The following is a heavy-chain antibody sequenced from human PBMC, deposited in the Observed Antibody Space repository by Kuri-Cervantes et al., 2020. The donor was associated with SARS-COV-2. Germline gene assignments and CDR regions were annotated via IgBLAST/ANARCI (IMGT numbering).Heavy chain of an antibody. CDR1: GFTFSDYY. CDR2: IYSGGST. V-gene: IGHV3-66*02. CDR3: ARALGDSGSYHIQH. J-gene: IGHJ1*01. D-gene: IGHD1-26*01. Sequence: GESWKISCAASGFTFSDYYMSWVRQAPGKGLEWVSVIYSGGSTYYADSVKGRFTISRDNSKNTLYLQMNSLRAEDTAVYYCARALGDSGSYHIQHWGQGTLVTVSS.